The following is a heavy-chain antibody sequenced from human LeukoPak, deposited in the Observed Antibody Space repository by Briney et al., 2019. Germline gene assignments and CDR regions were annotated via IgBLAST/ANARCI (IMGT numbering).Heavy chain of an antibody. CDR1: GFTFGDYA. J-gene: IGHJ4*02. V-gene: IGHV3-9*01. Sequence: GGSLRLSCAASGFTFGDYAMHWVRHAPGKGLEWVSGISWNSGSIGYADSVKGRFTISRDNAKNSLYLQMNSLRAEDTALYYCAKDMGWNDARSLFDYWGQGTLVTVSS. CDR2: ISWNSGSI. D-gene: IGHD1-1*01. CDR3: AKDMGWNDARSLFDY.